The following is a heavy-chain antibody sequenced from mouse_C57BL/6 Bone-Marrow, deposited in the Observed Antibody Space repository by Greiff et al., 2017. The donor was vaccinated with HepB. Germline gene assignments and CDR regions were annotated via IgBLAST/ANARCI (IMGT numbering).Heavy chain of an antibody. D-gene: IGHD2-14*01. V-gene: IGHV5-6*01. CDR2: ISSGGSYT. CDR1: GFTFSSSG. Sequence: EVMLVESGGDLVKPGGSLKLSCAASGFTFSSSGMSWVRQTPDKRLEWVATISSGGSYTYYPASVKGRFTISRDNAKKTLYLQMSRLKAEDTAMYYCARHALWVRRRVWCAYGGQGTLVTVSA. J-gene: IGHJ3*01. CDR3: ARHALWVRRRVWCAY.